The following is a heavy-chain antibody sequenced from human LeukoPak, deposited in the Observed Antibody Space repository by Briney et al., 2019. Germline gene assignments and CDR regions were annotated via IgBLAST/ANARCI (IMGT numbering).Heavy chain of an antibody. CDR1: GFTFSSYG. Sequence: GGSLRLSCAASGFTFSSYGMHWVRQAPGKGLEWVAFIRYDGSNKYYADSVKGRFTISRDNSKNTLYLQMNSLRAEDTAVHYCAKDQEKAAAGEDYFDYWGQGTLVTVSS. CDR3: AKDQEKAAAGEDYFDY. D-gene: IGHD6-13*01. V-gene: IGHV3-30*02. J-gene: IGHJ4*02. CDR2: IRYDGSNK.